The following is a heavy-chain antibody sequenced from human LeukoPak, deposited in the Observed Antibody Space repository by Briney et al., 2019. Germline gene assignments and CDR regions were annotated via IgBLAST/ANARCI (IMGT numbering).Heavy chain of an antibody. V-gene: IGHV4-34*01. J-gene: IGHJ4*02. D-gene: IGHD4-17*01. CDR2: IVHSGST. CDR3: ARGGMGLYGDYDVPLDY. CDR1: GGSFSGYY. Sequence: PSETLSLTCGVYGGSFSGYYWSWIRQPPGKGLEWIGEIVHSGSTNYNPSLKSRVTISVDTSKNQFSLKLSSVTAADTAVDYCARGGMGLYGDYDVPLDYWGQGTLVTVSS.